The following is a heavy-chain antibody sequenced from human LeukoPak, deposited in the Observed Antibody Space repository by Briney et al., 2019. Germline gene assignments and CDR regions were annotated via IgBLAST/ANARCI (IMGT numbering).Heavy chain of an antibody. CDR1: GFIFSDHW. CDR2: ISSSGSTI. Sequence: PGGSLRLSCGASGFIFSDHWMSWVRQAPGKGLEWVSYISSSGSTIYYADSVKGRFTISRDNAKNSLYLQMNSLRAEDTAVYYCARGARVGNYMDVWGKGTTVTISS. J-gene: IGHJ6*03. CDR3: ARGARVGNYMDV. D-gene: IGHD2-15*01. V-gene: IGHV3-11*04.